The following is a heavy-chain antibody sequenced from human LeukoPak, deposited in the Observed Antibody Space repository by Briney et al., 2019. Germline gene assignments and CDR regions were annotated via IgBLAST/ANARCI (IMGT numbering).Heavy chain of an antibody. CDR1: GFTFDDYG. CDR3: ARDELYSSSWYFDY. D-gene: IGHD6-13*01. Sequence: GGSLRLSCAASGFTFDDYGMSWVRQAPGKGLEWVSGINWNGGSTGYADSVKGRFTISRDNAKNSLYLQMYSLRAEDTALYYCARDELYSSSWYFDYWGQGTLVTVSS. J-gene: IGHJ4*02. CDR2: INWNGGST. V-gene: IGHV3-20*04.